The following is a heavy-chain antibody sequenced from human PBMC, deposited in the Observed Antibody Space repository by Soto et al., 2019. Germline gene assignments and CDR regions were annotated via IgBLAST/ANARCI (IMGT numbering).Heavy chain of an antibody. CDR2: IGNGGHT. CDR3: TKCYAGYIEYFQH. J-gene: IGHJ1*01. CDR1: GFTFSSFG. D-gene: IGHD2-2*01. V-gene: IGHV3-23*01. Sequence: EVQLLESGGGLAPPGGSLRLSCATSGFTFSSFGMSWVRQAPGKGLEWVSGIGNGGHTYEADSVRGRFTISRDNSKNTLYLHMDSLRGEDTAVYYCTKCYAGYIEYFQHWGRGTLVAVSS.